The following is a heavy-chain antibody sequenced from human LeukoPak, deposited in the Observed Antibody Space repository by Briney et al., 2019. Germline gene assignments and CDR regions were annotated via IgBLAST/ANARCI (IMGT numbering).Heavy chain of an antibody. CDR2: ISSSSSYI. CDR1: GSAFSSYA. D-gene: IGHD3-16*01. J-gene: IGHJ4*02. CDR3: ARDSKMLFDS. Sequence: GRSLRLSCAASGSAFSSYAMHWGRQAPGKGLEWVSSISSSSSYIYYADSVKGRFTISRDNAKNSLYLQMNSLRAEDTAVYYCARDSKMLFDSCGQGTLVTVSS. V-gene: IGHV3-21*01.